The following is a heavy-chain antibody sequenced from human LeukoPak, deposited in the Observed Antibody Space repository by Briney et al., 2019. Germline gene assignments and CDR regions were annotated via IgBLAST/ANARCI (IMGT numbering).Heavy chain of an antibody. V-gene: IGHV1-18*01. D-gene: IGHD2-2*01. CDR1: GYTFTSYG. CDR2: ISAYNGNT. Sequence: EASVKVSCKASGYTFTSYGISWVRQAPGQGLEWTGWISAYNGNTNYAQKLQGRVTMTTDTSTSTAYMELRSLRSDDTAVYYCARDSIGIVVVPAAMANDYWGQGTLVTVSS. J-gene: IGHJ4*02. CDR3: ARDSIGIVVVPAAMANDY.